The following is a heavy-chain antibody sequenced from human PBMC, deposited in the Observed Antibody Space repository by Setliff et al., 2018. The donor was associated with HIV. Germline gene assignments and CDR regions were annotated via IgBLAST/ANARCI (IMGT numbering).Heavy chain of an antibody. D-gene: IGHD3-10*01. V-gene: IGHV4-59*08. Sequence: SETLSLTCTVSGDSISTYYWSWIRQHPGKGLEWIGYIYYSGSTYYNPSLKSLVTISVDTSKNQFSLELSSVTAADTAVFYCARSGGNWYFNLWGRGTLVTVSS. CDR1: GDSISTYY. J-gene: IGHJ2*01. CDR3: ARSGGNWYFNL. CDR2: IYYSGST.